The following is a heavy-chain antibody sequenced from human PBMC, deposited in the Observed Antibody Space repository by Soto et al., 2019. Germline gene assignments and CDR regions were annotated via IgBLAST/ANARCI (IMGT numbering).Heavy chain of an antibody. CDR1: GYTFTSYG. CDR2: INAYNGNT. CDR3: AIVLPPFDP. Sequence: QVQLVQSGAEVKKPGASVKVSCKASGYTFTSYGISWVRQAPGQGLEWMGWINAYNGNTNYAQNLQGRVTMTPDTSTSTAYMELTSLRSVHSAVYYCAIVLPPFDPWGQGTLVTVSS. V-gene: IGHV1-18*01. J-gene: IGHJ5*02.